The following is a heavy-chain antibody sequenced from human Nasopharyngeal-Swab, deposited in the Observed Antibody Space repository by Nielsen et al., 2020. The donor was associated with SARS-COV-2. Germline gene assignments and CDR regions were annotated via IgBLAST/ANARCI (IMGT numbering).Heavy chain of an antibody. D-gene: IGHD3-10*01. J-gene: IGHJ6*03. CDR2: IIPIFGTA. Sequence: VRQMPGKGLEWMGGIIPIFGTANYAQKFQGRVTITADEFTSTAYMELSSLRSEDTAVYYCARGAPYTMVRGVITFQYYYYYMDVWGKGTTVTVSS. V-gene: IGHV1-69*01. CDR3: ARGAPYTMVRGVITFQYYYYYMDV.